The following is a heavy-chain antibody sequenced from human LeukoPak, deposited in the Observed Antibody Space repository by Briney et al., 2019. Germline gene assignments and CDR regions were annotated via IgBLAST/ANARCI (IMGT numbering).Heavy chain of an antibody. CDR1: GYTFTSYY. J-gene: IGHJ4*02. CDR2: INPSGGST. V-gene: IGHV1-46*01. CDR3: ARVGRDYGGNRFSDY. Sequence: ASVKVSCKASGYTFTSYYMHWVRQAPGQGLEWMGIINPSGGSTSYAQKFQGRVTMTRDTSTSTAYMELRSLRSDDTAIYYCARVGRDYGGNRFSDYWGQGTLVTVSS. D-gene: IGHD4-23*01.